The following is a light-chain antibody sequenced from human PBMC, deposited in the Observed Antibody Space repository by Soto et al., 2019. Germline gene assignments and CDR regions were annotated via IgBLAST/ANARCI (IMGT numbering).Light chain of an antibody. J-gene: IGKJ1*01. CDR1: QSFINS. V-gene: IGKV3-11*01. Sequence: EIVLTQSPATLSLSPGERATLSCRASQSFINSLSWFQQKPGQAPRLLISGASNRASGIPARFSAWGFGTDYTLTISSLEPEDFAVYYCQQRSKWRTFGQGTKVDIK. CDR3: QQRSKWRT. CDR2: GAS.